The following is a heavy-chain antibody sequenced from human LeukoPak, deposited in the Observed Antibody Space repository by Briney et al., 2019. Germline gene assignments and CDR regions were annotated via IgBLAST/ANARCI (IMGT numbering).Heavy chain of an antibody. J-gene: IGHJ4*02. V-gene: IGHV3-23*01. CDR2: IGDSGDST. CDR1: GFTFSSYA. Sequence: GGSLRLSCAVSGFTFSSYAMSWVRRAPGKGLEWVSGIGDSGDSTYSADSVKGRFTISRDNSKNTLYLQMSSLRAEDTAIYYCARGRDGYNLLDYWGQGTLVTVSS. D-gene: IGHD5-24*01. CDR3: ARGRDGYNLLDY.